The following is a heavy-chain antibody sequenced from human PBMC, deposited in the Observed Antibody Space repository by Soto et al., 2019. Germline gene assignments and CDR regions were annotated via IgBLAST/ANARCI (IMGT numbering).Heavy chain of an antibody. CDR2: ISYDGSNK. D-gene: IGHD6-19*01. Sequence: QVQLVESGGGVVQPGRSLRLSCAASGFTFSRYCMHWVRQAPGKGLEWLAVISYDGSNKDYADSVKGRFTISRDNSKNPLYLQVNSLRAEDTAMYYCAKDYGSGWTMGDFWGQGTLVTVSS. V-gene: IGHV3-30*18. CDR1: GFTFSRYC. J-gene: IGHJ4*02. CDR3: AKDYGSGWTMGDF.